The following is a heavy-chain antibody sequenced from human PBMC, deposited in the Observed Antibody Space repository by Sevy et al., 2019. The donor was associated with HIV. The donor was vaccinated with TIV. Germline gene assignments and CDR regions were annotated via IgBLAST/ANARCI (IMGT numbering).Heavy chain of an antibody. D-gene: IGHD3-3*01. CDR1: GFTFSHYG. J-gene: IGHJ4*02. CDR2: ISYDAKET. Sequence: GGSLRLSCAASGFTFSHYGMHWVRQAPGKGLEWVAGISYDAKETYYGDSVKGRFTISRDNSKNTLYLQMNSLRAEDTAVYYCASGSYYDDYGVPFDYWGQGTLVTVSS. V-gene: IGHV3-30*03. CDR3: ASGSYYDDYGVPFDY.